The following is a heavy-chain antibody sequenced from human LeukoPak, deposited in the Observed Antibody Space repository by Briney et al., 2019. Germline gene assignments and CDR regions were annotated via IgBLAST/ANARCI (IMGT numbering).Heavy chain of an antibody. CDR3: TTVFHVYCGGDCIYDTDF. V-gene: IGHV3-7*01. J-gene: IGHJ4*02. D-gene: IGHD2-21*02. CDR1: GLTFSRYW. Sequence: GGSLRLSCAASGLTFSRYWMSWVRQAPGKGLEWVADIKQDGSKTYYVDSVKGRFTISRDNAENSLYLQMSSLRVEDTAIFYCTTVFHVYCGGDCIYDTDFWGQGTLATVSS. CDR2: IKQDGSKT.